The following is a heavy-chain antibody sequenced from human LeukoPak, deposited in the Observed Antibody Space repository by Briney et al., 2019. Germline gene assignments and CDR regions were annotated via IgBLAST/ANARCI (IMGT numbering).Heavy chain of an antibody. D-gene: IGHD7-27*01. V-gene: IGHV4-34*01. CDR2: INHSGST. J-gene: IGHJ6*03. CDR1: GGSISSYY. Sequence: PSETLSLTCTVSGGSISSYYWSWIRRPPGKGLEWIGEINHSGSTNYNPSLKSRVTISVDTSKNQFSLKLSSVTAADTAVYYCARSMLGSYYYMDVWGKGTTVTVSS. CDR3: ARSMLGSYYYMDV.